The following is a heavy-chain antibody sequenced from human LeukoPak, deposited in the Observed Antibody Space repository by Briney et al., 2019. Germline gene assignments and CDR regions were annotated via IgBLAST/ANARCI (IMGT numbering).Heavy chain of an antibody. CDR3: ARTGSIFGMTKYPAY. Sequence: PGGSLRLSCAGSGFTLRNYGVHWVRQAPGKGLEWVAVISYDENNRYYADSVKGRFTISRDNLNNIVHLQMNSLIVADTAVYYCARTGSIFGMTKYPAYWGQGTLVTVSS. D-gene: IGHD3-3*01. V-gene: IGHV3-33*01. CDR1: GFTLRNYG. CDR2: ISYDENNR. J-gene: IGHJ4*02.